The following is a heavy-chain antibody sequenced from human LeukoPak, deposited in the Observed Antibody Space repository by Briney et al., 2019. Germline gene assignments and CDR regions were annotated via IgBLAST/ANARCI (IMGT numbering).Heavy chain of an antibody. Sequence: GGSLRLSCAASGFTLNSYAMSWVRQAPGKGLEWVSSISGSGGNTYYADSVKGRFTISRDNSKNTLYLQMNSLRAEDTAVYYCAKDRAVVSGWYGYWGQGTLVTVSS. CDR2: ISGSGGNT. CDR3: AKDRAVVSGWYGY. V-gene: IGHV3-23*01. D-gene: IGHD6-19*01. J-gene: IGHJ4*02. CDR1: GFTLNSYA.